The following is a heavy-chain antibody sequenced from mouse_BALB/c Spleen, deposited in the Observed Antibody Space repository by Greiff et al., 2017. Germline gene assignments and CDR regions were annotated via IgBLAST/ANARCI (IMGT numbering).Heavy chain of an antibody. D-gene: IGHD2-1*01. CDR1: GYSFTDYV. Sequence: QVQLQQSGPELVKPGASVKMSCKASGYSFTDYVISWVKQRTGQGLEWIGVIYPGSGSTYYNEKFKGKATLTADKSSNTAYMQLSSLTSEDSAVYFCARGDGNAWYFDVWGAGTTVTVSS. CDR3: ARGDGNAWYFDV. V-gene: IGHV1-77*01. J-gene: IGHJ1*01. CDR2: IYPGSGST.